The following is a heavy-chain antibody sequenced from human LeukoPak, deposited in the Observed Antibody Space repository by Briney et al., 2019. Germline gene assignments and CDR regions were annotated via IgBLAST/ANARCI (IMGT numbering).Heavy chain of an antibody. CDR1: GGSISTSSYY. J-gene: IGHJ5*02. CDR3: ARAYSSSWYFNWFDP. CDR2: IYTSGST. Sequence: SETLSLTCTVSGGSISTSSYYWGWIRQPPGKGLEWIGRIYTSGSTNYNPSLKSRVTISVDTSKNQFSLKLSSVTAADTAVYFCARAYSSSWYFNWFDPWGQGTLVTVSS. V-gene: IGHV4-39*07. D-gene: IGHD6-13*01.